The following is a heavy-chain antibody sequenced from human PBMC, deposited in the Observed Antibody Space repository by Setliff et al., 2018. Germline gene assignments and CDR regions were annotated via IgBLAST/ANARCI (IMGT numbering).Heavy chain of an antibody. Sequence: SETLSLTCAVYGGSFSGYYWGWIRQPPGKGLEWIANVYYSGSTYYSPSLKSRVTMSVDTSKNQFSLNLYSVTAADTAVYYCARTSSGRYFDLWGRGTLVTVSS. CDR2: VYYSGST. J-gene: IGHJ2*01. CDR1: GGSFSGYY. V-gene: IGHV4-34*11. CDR3: ARTSSGRYFDL.